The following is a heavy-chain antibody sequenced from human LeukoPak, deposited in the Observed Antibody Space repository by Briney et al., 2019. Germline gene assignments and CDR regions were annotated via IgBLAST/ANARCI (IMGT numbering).Heavy chain of an antibody. Sequence: GGSLRLSCAASGFTFSSYEMNWVRQAPGKGLEWVSYISSGSTIYYADSVKGRFTISRDNAKNSLYLQMNSLRAEDTAVYYCAREPTYSSSWYTNCDYWGQGTLVTVSS. V-gene: IGHV3-48*03. CDR2: ISSGSTI. CDR1: GFTFSSYE. D-gene: IGHD6-13*01. CDR3: AREPTYSSSWYTNCDY. J-gene: IGHJ4*02.